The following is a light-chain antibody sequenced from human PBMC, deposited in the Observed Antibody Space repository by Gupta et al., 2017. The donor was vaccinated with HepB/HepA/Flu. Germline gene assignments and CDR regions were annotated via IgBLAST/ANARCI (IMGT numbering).Light chain of an antibody. CDR2: GVS. CDR1: QSVGSN. Sequence: EILMTQSPATLSVSPGERATLSCRASQSVGSNLAWYQQKPGQVPRLLIRGVSTRATGVPATVSGSGSGTEFTLTINNLQSEDFAVYYCQQYNAWPWTFGQGTKVEIK. CDR3: QQYNAWPWT. V-gene: IGKV3-15*01. J-gene: IGKJ1*01.